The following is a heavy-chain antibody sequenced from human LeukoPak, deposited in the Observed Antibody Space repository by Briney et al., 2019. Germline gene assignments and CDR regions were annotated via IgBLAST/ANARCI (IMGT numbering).Heavy chain of an antibody. V-gene: IGHV3-23*01. D-gene: IGHD3-22*01. CDR1: GFTFSSYA. CDR3: AKAWGMYYYDSSGYPFDY. J-gene: IGHJ4*02. Sequence: PGGSLRLSCAASGFTFSSYAMSWVRQAPGKGLEWVSAISRSGGSTYYADSVKGRFTISRDNSKNTLYLQTNSLRAEDTAVYYCAKAWGMYYYDSSGYPFDYWGQGTLVTVSS. CDR2: ISRSGGST.